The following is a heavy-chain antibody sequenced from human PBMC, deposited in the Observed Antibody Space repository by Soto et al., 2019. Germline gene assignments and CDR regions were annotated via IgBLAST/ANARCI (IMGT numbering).Heavy chain of an antibody. J-gene: IGHJ6*03. CDR2: IYYSGST. Sequence: SETLSLTCTVSGGSISSGGYYWSWIRQHPGKGLEWIGYIYYSGSTYYNPSLKSRVTISVDTSKNQFSLKLSSVTAADTAVYYCASAGNRRYYYMDVWGKGTTVTVSS. D-gene: IGHD1-1*01. CDR3: ASAGNRRYYYMDV. V-gene: IGHV4-31*03. CDR1: GGSISSGGYY.